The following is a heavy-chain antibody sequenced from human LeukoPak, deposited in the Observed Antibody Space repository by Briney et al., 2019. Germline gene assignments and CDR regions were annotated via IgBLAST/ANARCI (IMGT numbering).Heavy chain of an antibody. Sequence: PSETLSLTCAVYGGSFSGYYWSWIRQPPAKGLEWSGEINHSGSTNYNPSLPSRVTISVDTSKNQFSLKLSSVTAADTAVYYCARGANSNYVYDYWGQRTLVTVST. J-gene: IGHJ4*02. CDR3: ARGANSNYVYDY. CDR2: INHSGST. D-gene: IGHD4-11*01. CDR1: GGSFSGYY. V-gene: IGHV4-34*01.